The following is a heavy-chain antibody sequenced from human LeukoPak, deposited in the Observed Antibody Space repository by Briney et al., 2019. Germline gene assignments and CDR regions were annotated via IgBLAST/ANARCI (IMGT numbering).Heavy chain of an antibody. CDR2: INPNSGGT. Sequence: ASVKVSCKASGYTFTGYYMHWVRQAPGQGLEWMGWINPNSGGTNYAQKFQGRVTMTRDTSISTAYMELSRLRSDDTAVYYCARDGALTVTTAEYFQHWGQGTLVTASS. CDR1: GYTFTGYY. J-gene: IGHJ1*01. D-gene: IGHD4-17*01. CDR3: ARDGALTVTTAEYFQH. V-gene: IGHV1-2*02.